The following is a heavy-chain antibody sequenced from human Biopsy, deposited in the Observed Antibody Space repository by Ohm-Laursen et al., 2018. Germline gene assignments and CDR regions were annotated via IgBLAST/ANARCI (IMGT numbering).Heavy chain of an antibody. CDR3: ARDPRGTALGIFDY. Sequence: SLRLSCAASGFTLNKHGMHWVRQAPGKGLEWVAVIWFDETNKHYADSVKGRFTISRDNSKNMLYLQMNTLRDADTAVYYCARDPRGTALGIFDYWGLGTLVTVSS. J-gene: IGHJ4*02. CDR2: IWFDETNK. V-gene: IGHV3-33*01. CDR1: GFTLNKHG. D-gene: IGHD1-1*01.